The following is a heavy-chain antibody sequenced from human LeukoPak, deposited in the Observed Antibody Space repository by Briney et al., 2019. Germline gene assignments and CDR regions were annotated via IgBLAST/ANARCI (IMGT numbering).Heavy chain of an antibody. V-gene: IGHV4-4*02. CDR2: IYHSGST. D-gene: IGHD4-17*01. CDR1: GGSISSSNW. Sequence: SGTLSLTCAVSGGSISSSNWWSWARQPPGKGLEWIGEIYHSGSTYYNPSLKSRVTISVDTSKNQFSLKLSSVTAADTAVYYCARHPYDLFDDYGEAYPDYWGQGTLVTISS. CDR3: ARHPYDLFDDYGEAYPDY. J-gene: IGHJ4*02.